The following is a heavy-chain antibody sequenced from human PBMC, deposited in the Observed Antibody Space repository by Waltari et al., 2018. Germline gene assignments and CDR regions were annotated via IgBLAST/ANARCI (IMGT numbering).Heavy chain of an antibody. J-gene: IGHJ4*02. CDR2: IFYSGST. D-gene: IGHD3-10*01. V-gene: IGHV4-30-4*01. CDR1: GASISRGNYY. CDR3: ARIRGAGLLDY. Sequence: QVQLQESGPGLVKPSQTLSLTCTVPGASISRGNYYWSWIRQSPGNGLELIGKIFYSGSTYYNPSLKSRLTISVDKSKNQFSLKMSSVTAADTAVYYCARIRGAGLLDYWGQGTLVTVSS.